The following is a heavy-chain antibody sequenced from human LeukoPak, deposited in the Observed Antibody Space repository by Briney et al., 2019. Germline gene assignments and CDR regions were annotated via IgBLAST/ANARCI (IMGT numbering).Heavy chain of an antibody. CDR2: IRYDGSDK. CDR3: AKDGGVTTIFGVVTAPYYYMDV. CDR1: GFIFTDYG. V-gene: IGHV3-30*02. D-gene: IGHD3-3*01. J-gene: IGHJ6*03. Sequence: PGGSLRLSCAASGFIFTDYGMHWVRQAPGKGLEWLTFIRYDGSDKYYADSVKGRFTISRDNSKNTLYLQMNSLRAEETAVYYCAKDGGVTTIFGVVTAPYYYMDVWGKGTTVTVSS.